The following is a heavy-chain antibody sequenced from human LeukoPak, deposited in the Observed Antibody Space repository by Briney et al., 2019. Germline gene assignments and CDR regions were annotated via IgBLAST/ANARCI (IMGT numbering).Heavy chain of an antibody. CDR2: INPNSGGT. CDR3: ARGGYYDFWSGYYHYYYYYMDV. V-gene: IGHV1-2*02. D-gene: IGHD3-3*01. Sequence: ASVKVSCKASGYTFTTYYMHWVRQAPGQGLEWMGWINPNSGGTNYAQKFQGRVTMTRDTSISTAYMELSRLRSDDTAVYYCARGGYYDFWSGYYHYYYYYMDVWGKGTTVTVSS. CDR1: GYTFTTYY. J-gene: IGHJ6*03.